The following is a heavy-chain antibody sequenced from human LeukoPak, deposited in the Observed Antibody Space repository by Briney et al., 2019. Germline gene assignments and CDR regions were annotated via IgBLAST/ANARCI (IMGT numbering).Heavy chain of an antibody. CDR3: ARRGANSGLTFDY. J-gene: IGHJ4*02. CDR1: GFTFSDYQ. D-gene: IGHD5-12*01. CDR2: IRSSGSDT. V-gene: IGHV3-11*01. Sequence: PGGSLRLSCAASGFTFSDYQMSWIRQAPGKGLESVSYIRSSGSDTYYADSVKGRFTISRDNTKNALYLRMNSLRADYTAVYYCARRGANSGLTFDYWGQGTLVSVSS.